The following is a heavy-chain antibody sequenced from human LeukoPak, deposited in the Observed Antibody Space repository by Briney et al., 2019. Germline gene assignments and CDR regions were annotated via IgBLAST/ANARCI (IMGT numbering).Heavy chain of an antibody. CDR2: ISYDGSNK. Sequence: GGSLRLSCAASGFTFSSYAMHWVRQAPGKGLEWVAVISYDGSNKYYADSVKGRFTISRDNSKNTLYLQMNSLRAEDTAAYYCARESLTYDILTGSFSYYGMDVWGQGTTVTVSS. D-gene: IGHD3-9*01. V-gene: IGHV3-30*04. CDR1: GFTFSSYA. J-gene: IGHJ6*02. CDR3: ARESLTYDILTGSFSYYGMDV.